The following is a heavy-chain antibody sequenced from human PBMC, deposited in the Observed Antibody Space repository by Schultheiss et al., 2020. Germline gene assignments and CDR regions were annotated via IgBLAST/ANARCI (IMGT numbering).Heavy chain of an antibody. Sequence: SVTVSCKASGGTFSSYAISWVRQAPGQGLEWMGGIIPIFGTANYAQKFQGRVTITADESTSTAYMELSSLRSEDTAVYYCARVERTIFGVVIIKGWFDPWGQGTLVTVYS. CDR2: IIPIFGTA. CDR1: GGTFSSYA. J-gene: IGHJ5*02. V-gene: IGHV1-69*13. CDR3: ARVERTIFGVVIIKGWFDP. D-gene: IGHD3-3*01.